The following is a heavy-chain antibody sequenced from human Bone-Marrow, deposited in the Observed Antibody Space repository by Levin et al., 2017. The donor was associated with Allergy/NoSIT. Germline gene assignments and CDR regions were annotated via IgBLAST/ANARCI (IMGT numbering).Heavy chain of an antibody. CDR1: GGSISGGSYY. CDR2: IYSSGTT. V-gene: IGHV4-31*01. Sequence: SSETLSLTCTVSGGSISGGSYYWSWIRQYPGKGLEWIGYIYSSGTTYYNPSLKSPVTMSIDTSKNQFSLKLSSVTAADTAVFYCARVVVNRGFNDAFDIWGQGTTVVVSS. CDR3: ARVVVNRGFNDAFDI. D-gene: IGHD2-15*01. J-gene: IGHJ3*02.